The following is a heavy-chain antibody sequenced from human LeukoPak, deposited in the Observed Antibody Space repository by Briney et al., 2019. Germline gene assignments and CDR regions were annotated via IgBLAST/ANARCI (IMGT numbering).Heavy chain of an antibody. J-gene: IGHJ6*03. D-gene: IGHD2-2*01. Sequence: SETLSLTCAVYGGSFSGYYWSWIRQPPGKGLEWIGEINHSGSTNYNPSLKSRVTISVDTSKNQFSLKLSSVTAADTAVYYCARQRRYCSSTSCPYYYYYMDVWGKGTTVTISS. V-gene: IGHV4-34*01. CDR3: ARQRRYCSSTSCPYYYYYMDV. CDR2: INHSGST. CDR1: GGSFSGYY.